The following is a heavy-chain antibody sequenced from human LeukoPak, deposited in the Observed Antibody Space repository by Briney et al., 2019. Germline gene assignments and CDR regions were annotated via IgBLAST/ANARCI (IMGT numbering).Heavy chain of an antibody. CDR3: ARDGLWFGELLRYYYYMDV. Sequence: GGSLRLSCAASGFTFSSYEMNWVRQAPGKGLEWVSFIFSSSTYKYYTDSVKGRFTISRDNAKNSLYLQMNSLRAEDTAVYYCARDGLWFGELLRYYYYMDVWGKGTTVTISS. J-gene: IGHJ6*03. V-gene: IGHV3-21*01. CDR2: IFSSSTYK. D-gene: IGHD3-10*01. CDR1: GFTFSSYE.